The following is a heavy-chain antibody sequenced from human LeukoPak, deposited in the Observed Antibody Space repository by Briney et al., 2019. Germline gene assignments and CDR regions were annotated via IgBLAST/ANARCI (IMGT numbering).Heavy chain of an antibody. CDR3: ARGVIAARPRRRRSGFDY. V-gene: IGHV1-8*01. Sequence: ASVKVSCKASGYTFTSYDINWVRQATGQGLEWMGWMNPNSGNTGYAQKFQGRVTMTRNTSISTAYMELSSPRSEDTAVYYCARGVIAARPRRRRSGFDYWGQGTLVTVSS. CDR2: MNPNSGNT. J-gene: IGHJ4*02. D-gene: IGHD6-6*01. CDR1: GYTFTSYD.